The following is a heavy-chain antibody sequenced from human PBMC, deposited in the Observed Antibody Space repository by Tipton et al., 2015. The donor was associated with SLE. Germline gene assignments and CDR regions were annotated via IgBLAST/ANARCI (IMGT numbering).Heavy chain of an antibody. CDR3: ARTAVLAAIMMDV. CDR1: GGSINSFY. J-gene: IGHJ6*02. Sequence: TLSLTCTVSGGSINSFYWTWVRQPAGKGLEWIGHFHSSGILNYNPPLKIRVTMSGDTSKNQLSLKLNAVTAADTAVYYCARTAVLAAIMMDVWGQGTTVTVSS. V-gene: IGHV4-4*07. CDR2: FHSSGIL. D-gene: IGHD3-3*02.